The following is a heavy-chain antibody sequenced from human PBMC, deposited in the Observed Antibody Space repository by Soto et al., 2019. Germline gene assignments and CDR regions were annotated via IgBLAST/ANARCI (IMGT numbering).Heavy chain of an antibody. J-gene: IGHJ4*02. CDR1: GLSISSDNW. CDR2: IHHSGST. V-gene: IGHV4-4*02. Sequence: NPSETLSLTCAVSGLSISSDNWWSWVRQPPGKGLEWIGEIHHSGSTNYNPSLKSRVTMSVVPSKDLFSLTLNSVTAADTAFYYCARDQGSHPGDWGQGTLVTVSS. D-gene: IGHD6-13*01. CDR3: ARDQGSHPGD.